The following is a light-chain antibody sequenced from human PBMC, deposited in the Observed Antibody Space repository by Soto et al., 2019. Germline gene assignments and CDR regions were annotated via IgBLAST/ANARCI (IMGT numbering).Light chain of an antibody. V-gene: IGKV1D-12*01. CDR2: AAS. J-gene: IGKJ5*01. CDR3: QQADTFPLT. CDR1: QGISRS. Sequence: DIQMTQSPSSVSASVGDRVTISCQASQGISRSLAWYQQKPGKAPKLLIYAASSLQSGVPSRFSGSGFGTDVTLTISSLQPEDSAIYYCQQADTFPLTFGQGTRLEI.